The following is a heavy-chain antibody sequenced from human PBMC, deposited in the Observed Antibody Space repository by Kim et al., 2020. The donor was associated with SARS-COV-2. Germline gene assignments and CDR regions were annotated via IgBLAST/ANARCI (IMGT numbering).Heavy chain of an antibody. CDR3: QKGAGQQLFLSYYGMDV. CDR1: GFTFSSYA. D-gene: IGHD6-13*01. J-gene: IGHJ6*02. CDR2: ISSNGGST. V-gene: IGHV3-64D*06. Sequence: GGSLRLSCSASGFTFSSYAMHWVRQAPGKGLEYVSAISSNGGSTYYADSVKGRFTISRDNSKNTLYLQMSSLRAEDTAVYYCQKGAGQQLFLSYYGMDVWGQGTTVTVSS.